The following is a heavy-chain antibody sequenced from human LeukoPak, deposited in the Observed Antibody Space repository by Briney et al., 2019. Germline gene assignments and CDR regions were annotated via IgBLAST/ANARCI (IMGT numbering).Heavy chain of an antibody. V-gene: IGHV3-53*01. CDR3: ARLTHPRGIRIDY. CDR1: GFTVSTNY. D-gene: IGHD3-10*01. Sequence: QSGGSLRLSFAASGFTVSTNYMSWVRQAPGKGLEWVSVIYSGGSTYYADSVKGRFTISRDNSKNTLYLQMNSLRAEDTAVYYCARLTHPRGIRIDYWGQGTLVTVSS. J-gene: IGHJ4*02. CDR2: IYSGGST.